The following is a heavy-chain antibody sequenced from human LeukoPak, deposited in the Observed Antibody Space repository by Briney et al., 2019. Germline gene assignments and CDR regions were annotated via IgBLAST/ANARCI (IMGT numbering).Heavy chain of an antibody. CDR2: ISYDGSNK. CDR1: GFTFSSYG. D-gene: IGHD3-22*01. Sequence: GGSLRLSCAASGFTFSSYGMHWVRQAPGKGLEWVAVISYDGSNKYYADSVKGRFTISRDNSKNTLYLQMNSLRAEDTAVYYCARGSREVVVVIKDYWGQGTLVTVSS. V-gene: IGHV3-30*19. J-gene: IGHJ4*02. CDR3: ARGSREVVVVIKDY.